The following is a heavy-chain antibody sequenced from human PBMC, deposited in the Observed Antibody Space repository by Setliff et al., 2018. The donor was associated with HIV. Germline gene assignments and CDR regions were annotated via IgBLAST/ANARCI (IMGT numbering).Heavy chain of an antibody. CDR2: IFPGDSET. CDR3: TRHPLRPGIAGYFYFVDL. CDR1: GYSFPNDW. J-gene: IGHJ6*03. V-gene: IGHV5-51*01. D-gene: IGHD3-9*01. Sequence: GASLTISCKASGYSFPNDWIGWVRQKPGKGLERVAIIFPGDSETRYSPSFEGHVTISVDRSLNTVYLQWSRLRASDTAIYYCTRHPLRPGIAGYFYFVDLWGTGTTVTVSS.